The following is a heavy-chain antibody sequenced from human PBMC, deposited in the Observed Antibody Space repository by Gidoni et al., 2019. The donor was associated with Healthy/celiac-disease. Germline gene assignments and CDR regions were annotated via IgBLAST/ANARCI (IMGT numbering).Heavy chain of an antibody. J-gene: IGHJ6*02. CDR1: GYTFTSYY. CDR3: ARGDIVVVPAAIDYYYYGMDV. CDR2: INPSGGST. D-gene: IGHD2-2*01. V-gene: IGHV1-46*03. Sequence: VQLVQSGPEVKNPGASVKVSCKASGYTFTSYYMPWLRQVPGQGLEWMGIINPSGGSTSYAQKFQGRVTMTRDTSTSTVYMELSSLRSEDTAVYYCARGDIVVVPAAIDYYYYGMDVWGQGTTVTVSS.